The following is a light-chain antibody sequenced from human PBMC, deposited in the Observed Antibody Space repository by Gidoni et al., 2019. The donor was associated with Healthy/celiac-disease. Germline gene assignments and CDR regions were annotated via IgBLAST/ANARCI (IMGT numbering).Light chain of an antibody. CDR1: QSVSSSY. Sequence: EIVLTQSTGTLSLSPGERATLSCRASQSVSSSYLAWYQQKPGQAPRLLIYGASSRATGIPDRFSGSGSGTDFTLTISSLEPEDFAVYYCQQYGSSPPATFGQGTKLEIK. CDR2: GAS. J-gene: IGKJ2*01. V-gene: IGKV3-20*01. CDR3: QQYGSSPPAT.